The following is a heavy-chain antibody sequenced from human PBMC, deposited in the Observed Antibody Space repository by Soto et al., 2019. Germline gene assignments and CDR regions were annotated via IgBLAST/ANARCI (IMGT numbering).Heavy chain of an antibody. V-gene: IGHV1-46*01. D-gene: IGHD6-13*01. CDR2: INPIDGSI. Sequence: VKVSCKTSGYNFVSNHIHWVRQTPAQGLEWMGIINPIDGSISYAQKFRGRVTVTRDTPTSSVYMELRGLTPADTAVYFCARDLFGSWTIDYWGRGTLVPVSP. CDR3: ARDLFGSWTIDY. J-gene: IGHJ4*02. CDR1: GYNFVSNH.